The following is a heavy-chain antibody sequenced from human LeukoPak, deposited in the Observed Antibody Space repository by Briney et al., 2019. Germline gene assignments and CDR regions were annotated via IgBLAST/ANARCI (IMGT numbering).Heavy chain of an antibody. CDR2: ISSSSSYI. CDR3: ARDPSVRGGNWFDP. Sequence: GGSLRLSCAASGFTFSSYAMSWVRQAPGKGLEWVSSISSSSSYIYYADSVKGRFTISRDNAKNSLYLQMNSLRAEDTAVYYCARDPSVRGGNWFDPWGQGTLVTVSS. J-gene: IGHJ5*02. V-gene: IGHV3-21*01. CDR1: GFTFSSYA. D-gene: IGHD3-10*01.